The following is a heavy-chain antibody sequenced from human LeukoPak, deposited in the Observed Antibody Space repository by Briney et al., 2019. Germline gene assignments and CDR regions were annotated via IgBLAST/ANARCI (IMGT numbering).Heavy chain of an antibody. CDR1: GFTFSSYA. Sequence: GGSLRLSCAASGFTFSSYAMSWVRQAPGKGLEWVSAISGSGGSTYYADSVKGRFTIPRDNSKNTLYLQMNSLRAEDTAVYYCAKTGAYYYGSGSYYIDYWGQGTLVTVSS. CDR3: AKTGAYYYGSGSYYIDY. CDR2: ISGSGGST. V-gene: IGHV3-23*01. J-gene: IGHJ4*02. D-gene: IGHD3-10*01.